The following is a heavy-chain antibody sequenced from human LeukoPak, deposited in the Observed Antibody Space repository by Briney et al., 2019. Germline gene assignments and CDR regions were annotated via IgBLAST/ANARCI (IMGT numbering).Heavy chain of an antibody. J-gene: IGHJ4*02. CDR1: GFTFSTYG. V-gene: IGHV3-23*01. CDR3: AKRGPIYSASPGNYFDY. CDR2: ISGNDEGT. D-gene: IGHD3-10*01. Sequence: PGGSLRLSCVASGFTFSTYGMTWVSQAPGKGLEWVSSISGNDEGTYYADSVKGRFTISRDNSKNTLYLQMNSLRAEDAAVYYCAKRGPIYSASPGNYFDYWGQGTLVTVSS.